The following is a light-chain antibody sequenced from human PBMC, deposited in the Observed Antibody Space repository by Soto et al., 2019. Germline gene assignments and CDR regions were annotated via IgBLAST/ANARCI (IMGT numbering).Light chain of an antibody. Sequence: EIVLTQSPGTLSLSPGERATLSCRASQSVSRYLAWYQQKPGQAPRLLIYGASSRATGIPDRFSGSGSGTDFTLTISRLEPEDVAVYYCQQYGSSASFGPGTKVDIK. V-gene: IGKV3-20*01. CDR1: QSVSRY. CDR3: QQYGSSAS. CDR2: GAS. J-gene: IGKJ3*01.